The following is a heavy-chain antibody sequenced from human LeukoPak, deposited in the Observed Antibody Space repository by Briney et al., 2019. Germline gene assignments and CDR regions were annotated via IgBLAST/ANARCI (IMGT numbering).Heavy chain of an antibody. D-gene: IGHD2-2*01. Sequence: SETLSLTCTVSGGSISSYYWSWIRQPPGKGLEWIGYIYYSGSTNYNPSLKSRVTISVDTSKNQFSLKLSSVTAADTAVYYCARDLGCSSTSCYRVDAFDIWGQGTMVTVSS. V-gene: IGHV4-59*12. J-gene: IGHJ3*02. CDR2: IYYSGST. CDR3: ARDLGCSSTSCYRVDAFDI. CDR1: GGSISSYY.